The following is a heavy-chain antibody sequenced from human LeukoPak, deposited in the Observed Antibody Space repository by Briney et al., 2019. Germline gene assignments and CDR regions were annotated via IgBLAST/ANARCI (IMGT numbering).Heavy chain of an antibody. J-gene: IGHJ3*02. Sequence: GGSLRLSCAASGFTFSSYAMSWVRQAPGEGLEWVSAISGSGDSTNYADSVKGRFAISRDNSKSTLYLQMNSLRAEDTAVYYCAKEGSSSPDIWGQGTMVTVSS. CDR1: GFTFSSYA. V-gene: IGHV3-23*01. D-gene: IGHD6-6*01. CDR2: ISGSGDST. CDR3: AKEGSSSPDI.